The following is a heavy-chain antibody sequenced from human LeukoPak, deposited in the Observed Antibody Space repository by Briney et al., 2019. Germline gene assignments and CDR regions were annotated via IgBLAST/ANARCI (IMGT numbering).Heavy chain of an antibody. CDR1: GFTLSSYA. CDR2: ISGSGGST. V-gene: IGHV3-23*01. J-gene: IGHJ4*02. Sequence: GGSLRLSCAASGFTLSSYAMSWVRQAPGKGLEWVSAISGSGGSTYYADSVKGRFTISRDDSKNTLYLQMNSLRAEDTAVYYCAKEYHYDSSGYPFDYWGQGTLVTVSS. CDR3: AKEYHYDSSGYPFDY. D-gene: IGHD3-22*01.